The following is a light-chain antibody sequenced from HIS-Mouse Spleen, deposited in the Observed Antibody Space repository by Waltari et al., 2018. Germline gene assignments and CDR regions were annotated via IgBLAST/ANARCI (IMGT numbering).Light chain of an antibody. CDR2: WAS. CDR3: QQYYSTPWT. V-gene: IGKV4-1*01. Sequence: DIVMTQSPDSLAVSLGERATINCKSSPSVLYSSNNKNYLAWYQQKPGQPPKPLIYWASTRESGVPDRFSGSGSGTDFTLTISSLQAEDVAVYYCQQYYSTPWTFGQGTKVEIK. CDR1: PSVLYSSNNKNY. J-gene: IGKJ1*01.